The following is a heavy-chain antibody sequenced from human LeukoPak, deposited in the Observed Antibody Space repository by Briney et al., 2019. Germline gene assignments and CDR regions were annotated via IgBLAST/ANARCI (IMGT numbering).Heavy chain of an antibody. Sequence: PGGSLRLSCAASGLTFGAFWMSWVRQAPGKGLEWGAYIKQDGSEKYYVDSGKGRFTIPRDNAKNSLYLQLNSLRAEDTAVYYCAKHPATGDSSGYYYPDYWGQGTLVTVSS. CDR2: IKQDGSEK. J-gene: IGHJ4*02. V-gene: IGHV3-7*03. D-gene: IGHD3-22*01. CDR1: GLTFGAFW. CDR3: AKHPATGDSSGYYYPDY.